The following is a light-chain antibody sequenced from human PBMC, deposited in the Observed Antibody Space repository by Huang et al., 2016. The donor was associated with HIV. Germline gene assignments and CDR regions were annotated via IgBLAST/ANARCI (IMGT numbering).Light chain of an antibody. Sequence: EIVLTQSPGTLSLSPGERATLSCRASQSVSSRNLAWFQQKPVQAPRLLIYGAASRATGIPDRCSGIGSGTDFTLTISRLEPEDFAMYYCQQYGTSPGTFGQGTKVEIK. J-gene: IGKJ1*01. V-gene: IGKV3-20*01. CDR1: QSVSSRN. CDR3: QQYGTSPGT. CDR2: GAA.